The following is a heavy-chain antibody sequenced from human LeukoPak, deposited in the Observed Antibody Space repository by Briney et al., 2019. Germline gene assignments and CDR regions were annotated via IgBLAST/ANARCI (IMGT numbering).Heavy chain of an antibody. CDR2: ISTSSSYI. Sequence: GGSLRLSCTASGFSFSSYSMNWVRQAPGKGLEWVASISTSSSYIYYADSAKSQFTISRDNASNSLYQKMNTLRAEDTAVYSCARGADGVSANSRGWFDPWGQGTLVAVSS. V-gene: IGHV3-21*01. CDR1: GFSFSSYS. CDR3: ARGADGVSANSRGWFDP. J-gene: IGHJ5*02. D-gene: IGHD2-8*01.